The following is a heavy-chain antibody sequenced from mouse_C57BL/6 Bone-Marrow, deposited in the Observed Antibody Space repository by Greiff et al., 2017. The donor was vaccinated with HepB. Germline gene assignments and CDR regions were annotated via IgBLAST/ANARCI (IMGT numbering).Heavy chain of an antibody. CDR3: AKGGYYYGDFDY. CDR1: GYTFTDYY. V-gene: IGHV1-26*01. J-gene: IGHJ2*01. Sequence: VQLQQSGPELVKPGASVKISCKASGYTFTDYYMNWVKQSHGKSLEWIGDINPNNGGTSYNQKFKGKATLTVDKSSSTAYMELRSLTSEDSAVYYCAKGGYYYGDFDYWGQGTTLTVSS. D-gene: IGHD1-1*01. CDR2: INPNNGGT.